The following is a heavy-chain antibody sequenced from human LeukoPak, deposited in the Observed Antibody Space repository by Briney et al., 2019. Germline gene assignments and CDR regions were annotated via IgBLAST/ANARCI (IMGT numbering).Heavy chain of an antibody. CDR3: ARDLQGYGSGSYYGLRRSYYYYYMDV. J-gene: IGHJ6*03. D-gene: IGHD3-10*01. CDR1: GGTFSSYA. V-gene: IGHV1-69*13. CDR2: IIPIFGTA. Sequence: ASVKPSCKASGGTFSSYAISWVRQAPGQGLEWMGGIIPIFGTATYAKKMQGRVSIPADEPTSPAYMELSSLRSEDTAVYYCARDLQGYGSGSYYGLRRSYYYYYMDVWGKGTTVTVSS.